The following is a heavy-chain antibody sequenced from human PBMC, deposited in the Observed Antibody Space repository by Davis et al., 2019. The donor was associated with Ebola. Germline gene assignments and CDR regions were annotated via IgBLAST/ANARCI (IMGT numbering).Heavy chain of an antibody. J-gene: IGHJ3*02. CDR2: ISSSSSYT. V-gene: IGHV3-11*06. Sequence: GGSLRLSCAASGFTFSDYYMSWIRQAPGKGLEWVSYISSSSSYTNYADSVKGRFTISRDNAKNSLYLQMNSLRAEDTAVYYCAREGLLWFGELLYRSVAFDIWGQGTMVTVSS. D-gene: IGHD3-10*01. CDR3: AREGLLWFGELLYRSVAFDI. CDR1: GFTFSDYY.